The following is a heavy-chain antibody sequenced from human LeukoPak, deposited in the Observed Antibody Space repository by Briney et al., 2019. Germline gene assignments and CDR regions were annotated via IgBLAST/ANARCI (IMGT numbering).Heavy chain of an antibody. D-gene: IGHD2-8*02. V-gene: IGHV3-30-3*01. CDR2: ISYDGSSK. J-gene: IGHJ4*02. CDR1: GFTFSSYA. Sequence: GGSLRLSCAASGFTFSSYAMHWVRQAPGKGLEWVAVISYDGSSKYYADSVKGRFTISRDNSKNTLYLQMNSLRAEDTAVYYCARVLGPPDYWGQGTLVTVSS. CDR3: ARVLGPPDY.